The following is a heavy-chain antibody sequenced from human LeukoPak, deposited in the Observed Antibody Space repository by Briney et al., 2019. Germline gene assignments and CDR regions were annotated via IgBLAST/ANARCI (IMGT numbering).Heavy chain of an antibody. V-gene: IGHV3-11*04. J-gene: IGHJ6*04. CDR3: AELGITMIGGV. CDR2: ISSSGSTI. Sequence: LSLTCGVYGGSFNDYYWSWIRQSPGKGLEWVSYISSSGSTIYYADSVKGRFTISRDNAKNSLYLQMNSLRAEDTAVYYCAELGITMIGGVWGKGTTVTISS. CDR1: GGSFNDYY. D-gene: IGHD3-10*02.